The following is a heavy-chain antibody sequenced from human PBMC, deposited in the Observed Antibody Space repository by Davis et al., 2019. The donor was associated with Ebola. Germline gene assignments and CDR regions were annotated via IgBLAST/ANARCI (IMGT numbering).Heavy chain of an antibody. J-gene: IGHJ6*02. D-gene: IGHD3-16*02. CDR2: ISSSSSTI. CDR3: AKGDDYVWGSYRYDYYYYYGMDV. CDR1: GFTFSSYS. V-gene: IGHV3-48*01. Sequence: GGSLRLSCAASGFTFSSYSMDWVRQAPGKGLEWVSYISSSSSTIYYADSVKGRFTISRDNSKNTLYLQMNSLRAEDTAVYYCAKGDDYVWGSYRYDYYYYYGMDVWGQGTTVTVSS.